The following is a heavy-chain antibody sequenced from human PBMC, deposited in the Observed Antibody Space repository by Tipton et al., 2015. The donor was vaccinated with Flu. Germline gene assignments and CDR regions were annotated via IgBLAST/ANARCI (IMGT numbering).Heavy chain of an antibody. Sequence: SLRLSCAASGFTFSSYGMHWVRQAPGKGLEWVAVISYDGSNKYYADSVKGRFTISRDNSKNTLYLQMNSLRAEDTAVYYCAKTQMEYYYYYGMDVWGQGTTVTVSS. J-gene: IGHJ6*02. CDR3: AKTQMEYYYYYGMDV. CDR2: ISYDGSNK. D-gene: IGHD5-24*01. CDR1: GFTFSSYG. V-gene: IGHV3-30*18.